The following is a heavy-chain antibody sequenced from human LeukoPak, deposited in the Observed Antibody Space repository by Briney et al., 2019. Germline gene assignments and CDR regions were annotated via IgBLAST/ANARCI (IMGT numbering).Heavy chain of an antibody. V-gene: IGHV1-2*02. CDR1: GYSFTGYY. J-gene: IGHJ4*02. CDR3: ARVGRVGYYYVGFDY. CDR2: INPNSGGT. Sequence: GASVKVSCKASGYSFTGYYMHWVRQAPGQGLEWMGWINPNSGGTNYAQKLQGRVTMTTDTSTSTAYMELRSLRSDDTAVYYCARVGRVGYYYVGFDYWGQGTLVTVSS. D-gene: IGHD3-22*01.